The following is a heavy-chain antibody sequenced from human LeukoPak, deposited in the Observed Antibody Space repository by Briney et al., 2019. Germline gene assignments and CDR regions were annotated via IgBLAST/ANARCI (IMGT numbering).Heavy chain of an antibody. CDR2: IYYSGST. V-gene: IGHV4-30-4*01. J-gene: IGHJ6*02. CDR3: ARDLSSDPYYYYGMDV. Sequence: SETLSLTCTVSGGSISSGDYYWSWIRQPPGKGLEWIGYIYYSGSTYYNPSLKSRVTISVDTSKNQFSLKLSSVTAAGTAVYYCARDLSSDPYYYYGMDVWGQGTTVTVSS. CDR1: GGSISSGDYY.